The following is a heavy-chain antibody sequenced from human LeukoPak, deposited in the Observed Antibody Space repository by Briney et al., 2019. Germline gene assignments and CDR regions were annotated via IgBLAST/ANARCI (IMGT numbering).Heavy chain of an antibody. J-gene: IGHJ5*01. D-gene: IGHD6-13*01. CDR1: GFTFRNYD. Sequence: GGSLRLSCAASGFTFRNYDMHWVRQATGKGLEWVSAIGTAGDTYYPGSVKGRFTISRENAKNSLYLQMNSLRAEDTAVYYCARDLSAGYNSNWCDYWGQGTLVTVSS. V-gene: IGHV3-13*01. CDR2: IGTAGDT. CDR3: ARDLSAGYNSNWCDY.